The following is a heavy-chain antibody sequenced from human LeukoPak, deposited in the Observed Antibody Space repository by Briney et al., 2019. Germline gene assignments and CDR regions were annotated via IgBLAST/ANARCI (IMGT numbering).Heavy chain of an antibody. CDR1: GGSISSGGYS. J-gene: IGHJ6*02. CDR3: ARIVDYGRWDYYYGMDV. CDR2: IYHSGST. V-gene: IGHV4-30-2*01. D-gene: IGHD4-17*01. Sequence: SETLSLTCAVSGGSISSGGYSWSWIRQPPGTGLEWIGYIYHSGSTYYNPSLKSRVTISVDRSKNQFSLKLSSVTAADTAVYYCARIVDYGRWDYYYGMDVWGQGTAVTVSS.